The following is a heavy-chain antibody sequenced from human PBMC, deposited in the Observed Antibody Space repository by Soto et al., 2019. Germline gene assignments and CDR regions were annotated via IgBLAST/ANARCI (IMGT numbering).Heavy chain of an antibody. CDR1: GGSTSSGAYY. CDR3: ARYFFDSSGYSNWFDS. V-gene: IGHV4-31*03. CDR2: MHYSGSA. Sequence: QVQLQESGPGLVKPSQTLSLTCTVSGGSTSSGAYYWGWIRQHSGKGLEWIGYMHYSGSAYYNPSRKSRVTISVDTSMNQFSLQLSSVTAAVTAMYYCARYFFDSSGYSNWFDSWGQGTLVTVSS. J-gene: IGHJ5*01. D-gene: IGHD3-22*01.